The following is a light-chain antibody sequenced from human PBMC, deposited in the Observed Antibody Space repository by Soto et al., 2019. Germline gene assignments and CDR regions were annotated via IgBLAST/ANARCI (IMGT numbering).Light chain of an antibody. J-gene: IGKJ4*01. CDR3: QQFHSYPQNT. CDR2: DAS. V-gene: IGKV1-13*02. Sequence: AIQLTQSPSSLSASVGDRVTITCRASQGISSALAWYQQKPGKAPKLLIYDASSLESGVPSRFSGSGSGTDFTLTISSLQPEDFATYYCQQFHSYPQNTFGGGTKVEIK. CDR1: QGISSA.